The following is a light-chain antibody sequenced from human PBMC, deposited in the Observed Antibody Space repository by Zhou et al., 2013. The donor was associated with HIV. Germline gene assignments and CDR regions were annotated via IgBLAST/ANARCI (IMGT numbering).Light chain of an antibody. CDR2: EGS. Sequence: DIQMTQSPSSLSGSVGDRVTITCQASQDISNYLNWYQQKPGKAPKLLIYEGSTLETGVPSRFSGSGSGTDFTFTISSLQAEDIATYYCQQHDNFPRTFGPGTKVEIK. CDR1: QDISNY. V-gene: IGKV1-33*01. CDR3: QQHDNFPRT. J-gene: IGKJ3*01.